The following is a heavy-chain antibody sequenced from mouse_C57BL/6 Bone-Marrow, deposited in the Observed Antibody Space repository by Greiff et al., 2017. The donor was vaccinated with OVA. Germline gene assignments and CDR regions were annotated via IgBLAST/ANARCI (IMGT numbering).Heavy chain of an antibody. CDR3: TRDYDYDGDYAMDY. J-gene: IGHJ4*01. V-gene: IGHV5-9-1*02. Sequence: EVHLVESGEGLVKPGGSLKLSCAASGFTFSSYAMSWVRQTPEKRLEWVAYISSGGDYIYYADNVKGRFTISRDNARNTLYLQMSSLKSEDTAMYYCTRDYDYDGDYAMDYWGQGTSGTVSS. D-gene: IGHD2-4*01. CDR2: ISSGGDYI. CDR1: GFTFSSYA.